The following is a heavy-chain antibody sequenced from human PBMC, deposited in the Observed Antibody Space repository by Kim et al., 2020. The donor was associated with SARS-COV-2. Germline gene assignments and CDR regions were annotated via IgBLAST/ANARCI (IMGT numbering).Heavy chain of an antibody. CDR3: ARVCSPPVDTAMVLGCEYYYYYGMDV. V-gene: IGHV3-30*04. CDR2: ISHDGSNK. D-gene: IGHD5-18*01. J-gene: IGHJ6*02. CDR1: GFTFSSYA. Sequence: GGSLRLSCAASGFTFSSYAMHWVRQAPGKGLEWVAVISHDGSNKYYADSVKGRFTISRDNSKNTLYLQMNSLRAEDTAVYYCARVCSPPVDTAMVLGCEYYYYYGMDVWGQGTTVTVSS.